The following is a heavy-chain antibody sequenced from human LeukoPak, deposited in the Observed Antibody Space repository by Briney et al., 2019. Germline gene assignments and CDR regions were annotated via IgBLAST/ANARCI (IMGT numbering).Heavy chain of an antibody. CDR3: ARATYYDYWSGYYGAFDY. CDR2: ISYDGSNK. CDR1: GFTFSDYA. V-gene: IGHV3-30*04. D-gene: IGHD3-3*01. Sequence: GGSLRLSCAASGFTFSDYAMHWVRQAPGKGLEWVALISYDGSNKYYADSVKGRFTISRDNFKNTLYLQINSVRAEDTAVYYCARATYYDYWSGYYGAFDYWGQGTLLTVSS. J-gene: IGHJ4*02.